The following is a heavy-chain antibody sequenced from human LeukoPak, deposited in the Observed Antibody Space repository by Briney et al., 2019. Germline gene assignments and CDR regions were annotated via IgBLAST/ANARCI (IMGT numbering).Heavy chain of an antibody. Sequence: GGSLRLSCAASGFTVSTNYMTWVRQAPGKGLEWVSVIYTDGSTYYADSVKGRFTISRDNSENTLFLQTNSLKIEDTAVYYCARLPSSWGQGTLVTVSS. D-gene: IGHD2-2*01. CDR3: ARLPSS. CDR2: IYTDGST. J-gene: IGHJ5*02. CDR1: GFTVSTNY. V-gene: IGHV3-66*02.